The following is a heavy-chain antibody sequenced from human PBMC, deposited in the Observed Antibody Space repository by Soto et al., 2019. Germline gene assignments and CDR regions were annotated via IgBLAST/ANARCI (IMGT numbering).Heavy chain of an antibody. CDR2: IYYSGST. V-gene: IGHV4-30-4*01. D-gene: IGHD5-12*01. CDR1: DDSIRSADYY. CDR3: ARGTYSAYEYYFDY. J-gene: IGHJ4*02. Sequence: SETLSLTCTVSDDSIRSADYYWSWIRQPPGKGLEWIGYIYYSGSTYYNPSLKSRVIISLDTSKSQFSLKLSSVTAADRAVYYCARGTYSAYEYYFDYWGQGALVTVSS.